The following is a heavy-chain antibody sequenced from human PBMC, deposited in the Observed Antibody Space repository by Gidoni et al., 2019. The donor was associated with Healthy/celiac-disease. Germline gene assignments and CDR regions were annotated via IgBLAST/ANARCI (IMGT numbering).Heavy chain of an antibody. CDR2: IYHSGST. D-gene: IGHD6-13*01. V-gene: IGHV4-38-2*02. J-gene: IGHJ4*02. CDR1: GYSISSGYY. CDR3: ARGYSSSWYAQHFDY. Sequence: GYSISSGYYWGWIRQPPGKGLEWIGSIYHSGSTYYNPSLKSRVTISVDTAKNQFSLKLSSGTAADTAVYYCARGYSSSWYAQHFDYWGQGTLVTVSS.